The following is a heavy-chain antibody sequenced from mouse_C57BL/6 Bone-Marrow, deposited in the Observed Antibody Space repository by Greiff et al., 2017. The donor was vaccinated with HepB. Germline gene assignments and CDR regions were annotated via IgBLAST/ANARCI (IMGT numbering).Heavy chain of an antibody. Sequence: EVNLVESGGGLVKPGGSLKLSCAASGFTFSSYAMSWVRQTPEKRLEWVATISDGGSYTYYPDNVKGRFTISRDNAKNNLYLQMSHLKSEDTAMYYCARDLYGSSSHWGQGTLVTVSA. D-gene: IGHD1-1*01. CDR3: ARDLYGSSSH. V-gene: IGHV5-4*01. CDR1: GFTFSSYA. J-gene: IGHJ3*01. CDR2: ISDGGSYT.